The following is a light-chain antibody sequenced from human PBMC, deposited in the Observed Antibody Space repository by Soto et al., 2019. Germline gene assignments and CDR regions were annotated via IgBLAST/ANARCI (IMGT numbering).Light chain of an antibody. CDR2: GAS. CDR3: QQYNNPRRA. CDR1: QSVSSN. Sequence: EIVMTQSPATLSVSPGERATLSCRASQSVSSNLAWYQQKPGQAPRLLIYGASTRATGIPARFSGSGSGTEFTLTISSLQSEDFVVYYCQQYNNPRRAFGQGTKVEIK. V-gene: IGKV3-15*01. J-gene: IGKJ1*01.